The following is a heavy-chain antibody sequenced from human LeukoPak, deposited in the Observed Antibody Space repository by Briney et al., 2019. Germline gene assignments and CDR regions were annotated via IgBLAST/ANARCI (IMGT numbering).Heavy chain of an antibody. CDR3: ARESAAAGTEYYYFYYYMDV. D-gene: IGHD6-13*01. CDR1: GGSISSSSYY. V-gene: IGHV4-61*02. Sequence: SETLSLTCTVSGGSISSSSYYWGWIRQPPGKGLEWIGRIYTSGSTNYNPSLKSRVTISVDTSKNQFSLKLSSVTAADTAVYFCARESAAAGTEYYYFYYYMDVWGKGTTVTISS. J-gene: IGHJ6*03. CDR2: IYTSGST.